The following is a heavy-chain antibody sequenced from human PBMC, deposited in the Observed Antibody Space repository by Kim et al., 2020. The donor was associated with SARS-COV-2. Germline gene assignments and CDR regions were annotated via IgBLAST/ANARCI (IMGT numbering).Heavy chain of an antibody. D-gene: IGHD3-3*01. J-gene: IGHJ6*03. CDR3: ARGALGIFGVERAFDYYYYYYMDV. Sequence: GGSLRRSCAASGFTFSSYSMNWVRQAPGKGLEWVSSISSSSSYIYYADSVKGRFTISRDNAKNSLYLQMNSLRAEDTAVYYCARGALGIFGVERAFDYYYYYYMDVWGKGTTVTVSS. CDR1: GFTFSSYS. V-gene: IGHV3-21*01. CDR2: ISSSSSYI.